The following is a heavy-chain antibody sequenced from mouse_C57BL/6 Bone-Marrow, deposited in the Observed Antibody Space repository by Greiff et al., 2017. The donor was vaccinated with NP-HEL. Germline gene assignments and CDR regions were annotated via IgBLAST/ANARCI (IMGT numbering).Heavy chain of an antibody. Sequence: QVHVKQSGAELVKPGASVKISCKASGYAFSSYWMNWVKQRPGKGLEWIGQIYPGDGDTNYNGKFKGKATLTADKSSSTAYMQLSSLTSEDSAVYFCVRSSITTVVDYWGQGTTLTVSS. D-gene: IGHD1-1*01. J-gene: IGHJ2*01. V-gene: IGHV1-80*01. CDR2: IYPGDGDT. CDR1: GYAFSSYW. CDR3: VRSSITTVVDY.